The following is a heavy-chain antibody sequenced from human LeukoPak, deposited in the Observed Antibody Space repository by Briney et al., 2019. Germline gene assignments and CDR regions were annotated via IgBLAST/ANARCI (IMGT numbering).Heavy chain of an antibody. V-gene: IGHV3-23*01. CDR2: ISGSGDST. J-gene: IGHJ4*02. Sequence: GGSLRLSCAASGFTFSSYAMSWVRQAPGKGLEWVSAISGSGDSTYYGDSVKGRFTISRDNSKNTLYLQMNSLRAEDTAVYYCAKGPLQLWLRYFDYWGQGTLVTVSS. CDR1: GFTFSSYA. CDR3: AKGPLQLWLRYFDY. D-gene: IGHD5-18*01.